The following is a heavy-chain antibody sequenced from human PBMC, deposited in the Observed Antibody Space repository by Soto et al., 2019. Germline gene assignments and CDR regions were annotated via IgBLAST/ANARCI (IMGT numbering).Heavy chain of an antibody. CDR1: GFTFISYA. CDR2: ISGSGGST. V-gene: IGHV3-23*01. CDR3: AKRGRYCSGGSCDINYYGMDV. J-gene: IGHJ6*02. D-gene: IGHD2-15*01. Sequence: GGSLRLSCAASGFTFISYAMSWVRQAPGKGLEWVSAISGSGGSTYYADSVKGRFTISRDNSKNTLYLQMNSLRAEDTAVYYCAKRGRYCSGGSCDINYYGMDVWGQGTTVTVSS.